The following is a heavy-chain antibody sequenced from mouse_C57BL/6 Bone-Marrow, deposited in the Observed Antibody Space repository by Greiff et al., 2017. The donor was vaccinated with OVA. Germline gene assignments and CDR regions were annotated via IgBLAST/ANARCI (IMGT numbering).Heavy chain of an antibody. J-gene: IGHJ2*01. CDR1: GYTFTDHT. V-gene: IGHV1-78*01. CDR3: ARDLLWSFYYFDY. D-gene: IGHD2-1*01. Sequence: VQVVESDAELVKPGASVKISCKVSGYTFTDHTIHWMKQRPEQGLEWIGYIYPRDGSTKYNEKFKGKATLTADKSSSTAYMQLNSLTSEDSAVYFCARDLLWSFYYFDYWGQGTTLTVSS. CDR2: IYPRDGST.